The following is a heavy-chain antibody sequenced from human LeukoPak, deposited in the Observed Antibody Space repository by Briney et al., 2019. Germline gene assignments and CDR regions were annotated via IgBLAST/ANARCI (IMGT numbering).Heavy chain of an antibody. Sequence: PGGSLRLSCAASGFTFSSYDMHWVRQATGKGLEWVSGISWNSGSIGYADSVEGRFTISRDNAKNSLYLQMNSLRAEDTALYYCAKASSWGQQLVPGGYYFDYWGQGTLVTVSS. V-gene: IGHV3-9*01. CDR2: ISWNSGSI. CDR3: AKASSWGQQLVPGGYYFDY. CDR1: GFTFSSYD. D-gene: IGHD6-13*01. J-gene: IGHJ4*02.